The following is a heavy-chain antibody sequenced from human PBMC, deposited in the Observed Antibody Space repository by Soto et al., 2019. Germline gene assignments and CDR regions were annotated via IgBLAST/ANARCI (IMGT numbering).Heavy chain of an antibody. CDR2: IYYSGST. Sequence: SETLSLTCTVSGGSISSYYWSWIRQPPGKGLEWIGYIYYSGSTNYNPSLKSRVTISVDTSKNQFSLKLGSVTAADTAVYYCARLRGYDYIWGSYRYTPYYFDYWGQGTLVTVSS. D-gene: IGHD3-16*02. CDR1: GGSISSYY. V-gene: IGHV4-59*08. CDR3: ARLRGYDYIWGSYRYTPYYFDY. J-gene: IGHJ4*02.